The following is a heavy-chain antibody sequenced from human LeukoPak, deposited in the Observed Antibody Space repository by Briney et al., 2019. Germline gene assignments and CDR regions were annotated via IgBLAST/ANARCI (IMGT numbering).Heavy chain of an antibody. J-gene: IGHJ5*02. CDR2: IYTSGSA. Sequence: SETLSLTCTVSGGSASSYYWSWIRHPPGKGLEWIGYIYTSGSANYNPSLKSRVTISVDTSKNQFSLRLSSVTAADTAVYYCARLGSSWYFWFDPWGQGTLVTVSS. CDR3: ARLGSSWYFWFDP. V-gene: IGHV4-4*09. CDR1: GGSASSYY. D-gene: IGHD6-13*01.